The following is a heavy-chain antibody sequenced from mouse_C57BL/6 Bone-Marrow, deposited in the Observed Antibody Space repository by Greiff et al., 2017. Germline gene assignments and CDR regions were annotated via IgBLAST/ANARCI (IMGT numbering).Heavy chain of an antibody. Sequence: QVQLQQPGAELVKPGASVKLSCKASGYTFTSYWMHWVKQRPGQGLEWIGMIHPNSGSTNYNEKFKSKATLTVDKSSSTAYMQLSSLTSEDSAVYYCARSAYYYGSSYGYFDVWGTGTTVTVSS. J-gene: IGHJ1*03. CDR3: ARSAYYYGSSYGYFDV. V-gene: IGHV1-64*01. CDR2: IHPNSGST. D-gene: IGHD1-1*01. CDR1: GYTFTSYW.